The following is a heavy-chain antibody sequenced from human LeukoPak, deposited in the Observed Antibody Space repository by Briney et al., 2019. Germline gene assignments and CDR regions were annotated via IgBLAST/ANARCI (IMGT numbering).Heavy chain of an antibody. CDR2: IKQDGSEK. V-gene: IGHV3-7*01. Sequence: GVSLRLSCAASGFIFSNYWMSWVRQAPGKGLEWVANIKQDGSEKYYVDSVKGRFTISRDNAKNSLYLQMNSLRAEDTAVYYCARALGSGDFDYWGQGTLVTVSS. D-gene: IGHD7-27*01. CDR3: ARALGSGDFDY. CDR1: GFIFSNYW. J-gene: IGHJ4*02.